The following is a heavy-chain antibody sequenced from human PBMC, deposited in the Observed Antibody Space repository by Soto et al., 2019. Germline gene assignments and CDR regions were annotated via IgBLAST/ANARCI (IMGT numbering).Heavy chain of an antibody. CDR3: ARRPHSNYYFDY. Sequence: SETLSLTCTVSGGSIGSSSYYWGWIRQSPGKGLEWIGNIYYTGSTYYNPSLKSRVTISVDTSKNQFSLKLSSVTAADTAVYHCARRPHSNYYFDYWGQGTLVTVSS. V-gene: IGHV4-39*07. CDR2: IYYTGST. CDR1: GGSIGSSSYY. J-gene: IGHJ4*02.